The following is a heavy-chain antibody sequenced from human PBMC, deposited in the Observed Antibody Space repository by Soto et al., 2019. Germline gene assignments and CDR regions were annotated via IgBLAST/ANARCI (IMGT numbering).Heavy chain of an antibody. J-gene: IGHJ4*02. D-gene: IGHD4-17*01. CDR1: GYPLSCYY. CDR2: INPNSGGT. CDR3: ARYTVTSDY. Sequence: XSVKGSCKASGYPLSCYYMHWVRQAPGQGLEWMGWINPNSGGTNYAQKFQGRVTMTRDTSISTAYMELSRLRSDDTAVCYCARYTVTSDYWGQGTLVTVSS. V-gene: IGHV1-2*02.